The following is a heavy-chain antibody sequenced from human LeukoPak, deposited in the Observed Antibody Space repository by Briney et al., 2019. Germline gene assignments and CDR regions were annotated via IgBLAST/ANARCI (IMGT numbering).Heavy chain of an antibody. Sequence: GGSLRLSCAASGFTFSSYAMSWVRQAPGKGLEWLSSITESGVDTFYADSVEGRFTISRDNSKNTLSLQMNSLRAEDTAVYFCAEYNAGSSGWFVDYWGQGTLLTVSS. D-gene: IGHD6-19*01. J-gene: IGHJ4*02. CDR2: ITESGVDT. V-gene: IGHV3-23*01. CDR3: AEYNAGSSGWFVDY. CDR1: GFTFSSYA.